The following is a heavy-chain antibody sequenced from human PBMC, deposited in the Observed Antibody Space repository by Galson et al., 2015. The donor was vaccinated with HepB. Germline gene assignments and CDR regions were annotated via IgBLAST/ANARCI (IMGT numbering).Heavy chain of an antibody. CDR3: ARDDCSTTSCLAY. J-gene: IGHJ4*02. D-gene: IGHD2-2*01. Sequence: SLRLSCAASGFIFSSYSMNWVRQAPGKGLEWVATIWYDGSKKSYKDSVKGRFIISRDNSRNTVYLQMNSLRAEDTAVYYCARDDCSTTSCLAYWGQGTLVTVSS. CDR2: IWYDGSKK. V-gene: IGHV3-33*08. CDR1: GFIFSSYS.